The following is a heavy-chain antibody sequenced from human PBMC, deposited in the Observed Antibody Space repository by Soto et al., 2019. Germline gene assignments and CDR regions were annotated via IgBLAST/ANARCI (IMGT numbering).Heavy chain of an antibody. D-gene: IGHD6-19*01. J-gene: IGHJ4*02. V-gene: IGHV4-59*01. CDR2: IYYSGST. CDR3: ARGGSSGWFDY. Sequence: SETLSLTCTVSGGSISSYYWSWIRQPPGKGLEWIGYIYYSGSTNYNPSLKSRVTISVDTSKNQFSLKLSSVTAADTAVYYCARGGSSGWFDYWGQGTLVTVSS. CDR1: GGSISSYY.